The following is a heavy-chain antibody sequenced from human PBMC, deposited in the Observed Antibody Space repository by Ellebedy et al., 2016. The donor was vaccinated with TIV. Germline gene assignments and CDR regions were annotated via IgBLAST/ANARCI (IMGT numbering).Heavy chain of an antibody. CDR2: VSSDVTGP. D-gene: IGHD3-22*01. J-gene: IGHJ4*02. CDR3: ARGVLNRGYYSDY. V-gene: IGHV3-74*01. Sequence: PGGSLRLSCAASGFSLSTYWMHLVRQVPGKGLEWVSRVSSDVTGPTYADSVMGRFIISRDNAKSTVYLQMFSLRPEETAVYYCARGVLNRGYYSDYWGRGTLVTVSS. CDR1: GFSLSTYW.